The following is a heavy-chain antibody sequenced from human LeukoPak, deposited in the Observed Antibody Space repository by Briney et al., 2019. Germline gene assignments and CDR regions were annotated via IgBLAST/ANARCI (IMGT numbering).Heavy chain of an antibody. CDR2: ISGSGGST. CDR1: GFSFSSYA. Sequence: GGSLRLSCAASGFSFSSYAMNWVRQAPGKGLEWVSGISGSGGSTYYADSVKGRFTISRDNSKNMLYLQMNSLRDEDTAVYYCAKDRVVGATSVDYWGQGTLVTVSS. V-gene: IGHV3-23*01. J-gene: IGHJ4*02. CDR3: AKDRVVGATSVDY. D-gene: IGHD1-26*01.